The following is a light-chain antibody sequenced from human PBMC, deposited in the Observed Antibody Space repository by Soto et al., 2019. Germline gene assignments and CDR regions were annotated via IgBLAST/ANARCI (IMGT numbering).Light chain of an antibody. CDR1: QSVSSS. CDR2: GAS. J-gene: IGKJ2*01. Sequence: EIVMTQSPATLSVSPGERATLSCRASQSVSSSLAWYQQKPGQAPRLLIYGASTRATGVPARFSGSGSGTEFTFTISSVPSEDFAVYYCQQYNNWLRTFGQGTKLEIK. CDR3: QQYNNWLRT. V-gene: IGKV3-15*01.